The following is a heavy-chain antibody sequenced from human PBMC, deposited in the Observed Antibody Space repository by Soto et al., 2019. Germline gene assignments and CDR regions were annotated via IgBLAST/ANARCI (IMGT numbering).Heavy chain of an antibody. V-gene: IGHV4-31*03. D-gene: IGHD1-26*01. CDR2: IYYSGST. Sequence: QVQLQASGPGLVKPSQTLSLTCTVSGGSISSGGYYWSWIRQHPGKGLEWIGYIYYSGSTYYNPSLKCRVTTSVDTSKNQCSLKLSSVTAADTAVYYCAIGRVGATVWFDPWGQGTLVTVSS. CDR1: GGSISSGGYY. CDR3: AIGRVGATVWFDP. J-gene: IGHJ5*02.